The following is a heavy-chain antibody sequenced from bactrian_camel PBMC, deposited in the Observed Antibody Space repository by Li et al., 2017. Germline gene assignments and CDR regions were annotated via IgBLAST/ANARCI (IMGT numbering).Heavy chain of an antibody. J-gene: IGHJ4*01. V-gene: IGHV3S40*01. CDR2: INYAGDKT. CDR3: TPGVY. CDR1: GFSLNTAF. Sequence: VQLVESGGGLVQAGGSMRLSCAASGFSLNTAFMRWVRQAPGSGLEWVATINYAGDKTYYADSVNGRFIISREDSKSTVFLQLNSLKTEDTAKYYCTPGVYWGQGTQVTVS. D-gene: IGHD2*01.